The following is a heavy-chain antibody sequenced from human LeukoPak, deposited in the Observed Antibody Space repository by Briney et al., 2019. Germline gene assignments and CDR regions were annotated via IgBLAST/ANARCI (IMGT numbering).Heavy chain of an antibody. CDR2: ISYDGSNK. J-gene: IGHJ4*02. V-gene: IGHV3-30*03. CDR1: GFTFSSYG. CDR3: ARDPNVPARLDDY. D-gene: IGHD1-1*01. Sequence: QPGGSLRLSCAASGFTFSSYGMHWVRQAPGKGLEWVAVISYDGSNKYYADSVKGRFTISRDNSKNTLYLQMNSLRAEDTAVYYCARDPNVPARLDDYWGQGTLVTVSS.